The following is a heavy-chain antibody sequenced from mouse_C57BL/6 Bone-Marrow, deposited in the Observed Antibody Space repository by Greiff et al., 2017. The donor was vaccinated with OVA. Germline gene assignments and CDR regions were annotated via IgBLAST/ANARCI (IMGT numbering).Heavy chain of an antibody. J-gene: IGHJ3*01. CDR1: GYAFSSYW. V-gene: IGHV1-80*01. CDR2: IYPGDGDT. Sequence: VQLQQSGAELVKPGASVKISCKASGYAFSSYWMNWVKQRPGQGLEWIGQIYPGDGDTNYNGKFKGKATLTADTSSSTAYMQLSSLTSEDSAVYFGARWGAHGGRAFAYWGQGTLVTVSA. D-gene: IGHD1-3*01. CDR3: ARWGAHGGRAFAY.